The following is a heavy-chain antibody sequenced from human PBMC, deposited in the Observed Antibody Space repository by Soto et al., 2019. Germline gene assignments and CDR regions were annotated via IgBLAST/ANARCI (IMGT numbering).Heavy chain of an antibody. CDR2: IWYDGSNK. CDR1: GFTFSSYG. J-gene: IGHJ6*03. CDR3: ASDPAITIFGVVIPNYYYYYMDV. Sequence: QVQLVESGGGVVQPGRSLRLSCAASGFTFSSYGMHWVRQAPGKGLEWVAVIWYDGSNKYYADSVKGRFTISRDNSKNTLYLPMNSLRAEDTAVYYCASDPAITIFGVVIPNYYYYYMDVWGKGTTVTVSS. D-gene: IGHD3-3*01. V-gene: IGHV3-33*01.